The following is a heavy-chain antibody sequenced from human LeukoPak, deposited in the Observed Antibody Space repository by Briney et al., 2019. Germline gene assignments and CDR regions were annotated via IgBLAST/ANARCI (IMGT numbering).Heavy chain of an antibody. CDR1: GFTFSSYN. D-gene: IGHD2-2*01. CDR3: TRGPSSTRFDY. CDR2: ISSRSSYI. V-gene: IGHV3-21*01. Sequence: PGGSLRLSCAASGFTFSSYNMNWVRQAPGKGLEWVSSISSRSSYINYADSVKGRFAISRDNAKNSLYLQMNSLRAEDTAVYYCTRGPSSTRFDYWGPGTLVTVSS. J-gene: IGHJ4*02.